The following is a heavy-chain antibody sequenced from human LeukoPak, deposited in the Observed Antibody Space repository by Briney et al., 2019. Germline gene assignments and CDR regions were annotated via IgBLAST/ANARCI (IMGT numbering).Heavy chain of an antibody. CDR3: ASSGAKYGYRRRWFDP. Sequence: SETLSLTCTVSGGSISSSSYYWGWIRQPPGKGLEWIGSIYYSGSTNYNPSLKSRVTISVDTSKNQFSLKLSSVTAADTAVYYCASSGAKYGYRRRWFDPWGQGTLVTVSS. V-gene: IGHV4-39*07. D-gene: IGHD5-24*01. J-gene: IGHJ5*02. CDR1: GGSISSSSYY. CDR2: IYYSGST.